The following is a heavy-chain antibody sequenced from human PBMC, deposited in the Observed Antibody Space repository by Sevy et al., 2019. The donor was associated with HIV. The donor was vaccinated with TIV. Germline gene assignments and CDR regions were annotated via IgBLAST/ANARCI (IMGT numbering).Heavy chain of an antibody. CDR3: AKDHGDYIWGTYRH. V-gene: IGHV3-23*01. Sequence: GGSLRLSCAASAFTFKSYAMTWVRQAPGKGLEWISSISGSGGDTKYADSVKGRFTISRDNSKNTLYLQMNSLRAEDTAVYYCAKDHGDYIWGTYRHWGQGTLVTVSS. CDR1: AFTFKSYA. CDR2: ISGSGGDT. J-gene: IGHJ4*02. D-gene: IGHD3-16*02.